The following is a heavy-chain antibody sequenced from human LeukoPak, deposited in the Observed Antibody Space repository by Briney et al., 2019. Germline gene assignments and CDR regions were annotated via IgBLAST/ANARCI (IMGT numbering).Heavy chain of an antibody. V-gene: IGHV3-30*18. CDR1: GFTFSSYG. Sequence: GGSLRLSCAASGFTFSSYGMHWVRQAPGKGLEWVAVISYDGSNKYYADSVKGRFTASRDNSKNTLYLQMNSLRAEDTAVYYCAKAEEYGSYYYYAMDVWGQGTTVTVSS. D-gene: IGHD2/OR15-2a*01. J-gene: IGHJ6*02. CDR2: ISYDGSNK. CDR3: AKAEEYGSYYYYAMDV.